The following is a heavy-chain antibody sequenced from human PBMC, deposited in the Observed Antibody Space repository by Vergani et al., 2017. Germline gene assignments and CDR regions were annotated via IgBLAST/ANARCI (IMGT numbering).Heavy chain of an antibody. V-gene: IGHV5-10-1*01. J-gene: IGHJ3*02. CDR2: IDPSDSYT. D-gene: IGHD2-15*01. CDR1: GYSFTSYW. Sequence: EVQLVQSGAEVKKPGESLRISCKGSGYSFTSYWISWVRQMPGKGLEWMGRIDPSDSYTNYSPSFQGHVTISADKSISTAYLQWSSLKASDTAMYYCARPCSGGSCYSLGAFDIWGQGTMVTVSS. CDR3: ARPCSGGSCYSLGAFDI.